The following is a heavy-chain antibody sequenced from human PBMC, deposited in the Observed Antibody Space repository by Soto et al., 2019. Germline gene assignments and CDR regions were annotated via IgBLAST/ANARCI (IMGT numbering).Heavy chain of an antibody. CDR2: ISGSGGST. V-gene: IGHV3-23*01. Sequence: QPGGSLRLSCAASGFTFSSYAMSWVRQAPGKGLEWVSAISGSGGSTYYADSVKGRFTISRDNSKNTLYLQMNSLRAEDTAVYYCAKDQMTIFGVARLYYYCGMDVWGQGTTVTVSS. D-gene: IGHD3-3*01. J-gene: IGHJ6*02. CDR3: AKDQMTIFGVARLYYYCGMDV. CDR1: GFTFSSYA.